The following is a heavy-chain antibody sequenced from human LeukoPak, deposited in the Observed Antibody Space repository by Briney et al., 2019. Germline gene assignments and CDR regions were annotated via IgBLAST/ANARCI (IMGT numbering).Heavy chain of an antibody. V-gene: IGHV4-34*01. CDR3: AREIIVARGAFDI. CDR2: VNLRGST. CDR1: GGSLSGYY. Sequence: SESLSLTRAVYGGSLSGYYCSWVRQPPGKWLEWIGEVNLRGSTNNNPSLKSRVTISVDTSKNQFSLKLGSVTAADTAVYYCAREIIVARGAFDIWGQGTMVTVSS. J-gene: IGHJ3*02. D-gene: IGHD5-12*01.